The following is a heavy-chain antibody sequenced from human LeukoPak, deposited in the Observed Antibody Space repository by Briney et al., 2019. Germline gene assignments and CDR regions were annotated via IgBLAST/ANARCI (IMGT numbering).Heavy chain of an antibody. CDR3: ARPPYSSGWWGAFDI. Sequence: PGGSLRLSCTASEFTFSNFWMGWVRQAPGKGLEWVANIKQDETEKFYLGSVKGRFTISRDNAKNSLYLQMNSLRAEDTAVYYCARPPYSSGWWGAFDIWGQGTMVTVSS. J-gene: IGHJ3*02. CDR2: IKQDETEK. D-gene: IGHD6-19*01. CDR1: EFTFSNFW. V-gene: IGHV3-7*01.